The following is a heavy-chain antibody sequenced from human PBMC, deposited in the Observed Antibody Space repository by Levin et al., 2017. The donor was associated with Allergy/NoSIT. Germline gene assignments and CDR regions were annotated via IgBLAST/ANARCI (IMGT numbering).Heavy chain of an antibody. V-gene: IGHV1-18*01. J-gene: IGHJ4*02. CDR2: ISAYNGNT. Sequence: GESLKISCKASGYTFTSYGISWVRQAPGQGLEWMGWISAYNGNTNYAQKLQGRVTMTTDTSTSTAYMELRSLRSDDTAVYYCARDGWEGSGWYGGSDYWGQGTLVTVSS. D-gene: IGHD6-19*01. CDR3: ARDGWEGSGWYGGSDY. CDR1: GYTFTSYG.